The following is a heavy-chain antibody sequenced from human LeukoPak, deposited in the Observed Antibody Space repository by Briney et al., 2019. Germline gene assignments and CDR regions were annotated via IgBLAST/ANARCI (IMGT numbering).Heavy chain of an antibody. Sequence: SVKVSCKASGGTFSSYAISWVRQAPGQGLEWMGGIIPIFGTANYAQKFQGRDTITADESTSTDYMELSSLRSEDTAVYYCAREMMVAATPWFDPWGQGTLVTVSS. J-gene: IGHJ5*02. V-gene: IGHV1-69*13. CDR3: AREMMVAATPWFDP. D-gene: IGHD2-15*01. CDR2: IIPIFGTA. CDR1: GGTFSSYA.